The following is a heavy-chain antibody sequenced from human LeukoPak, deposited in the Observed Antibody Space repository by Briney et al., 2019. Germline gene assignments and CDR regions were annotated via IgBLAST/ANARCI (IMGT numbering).Heavy chain of an antibody. V-gene: IGHV1-46*01. CDR2: INPSGGST. CDR1: GYTFTSYY. Sequence: ASVKVSCKASGYTFTSYYMHWVRQAPGQGLEWMGIINPSGGSTSYAQKFQGRVTMTRDTSTSTVYMELSSLRSEDTAVYYCARGTKQLLWLTNDVGGWFDPWGQGTLVTVSS. D-gene: IGHD3-10*01. CDR3: ARGTKQLLWLTNDVGGWFDP. J-gene: IGHJ5*02.